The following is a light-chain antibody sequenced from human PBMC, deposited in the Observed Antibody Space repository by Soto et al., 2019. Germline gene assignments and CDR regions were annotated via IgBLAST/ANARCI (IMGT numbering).Light chain of an antibody. J-gene: IGKJ1*01. Sequence: IQLTQSPSSLSASVGDRVTITCRASQGISNSLAWYQQKPGKAPKLLMYLASTLRSGVPARFSGSGSGTNFTLTISSLQPEDFATYYCQQLIRFPTKFGQGTKVDIK. CDR2: LAS. CDR1: QGISNS. V-gene: IGKV1-9*01. CDR3: QQLIRFPTK.